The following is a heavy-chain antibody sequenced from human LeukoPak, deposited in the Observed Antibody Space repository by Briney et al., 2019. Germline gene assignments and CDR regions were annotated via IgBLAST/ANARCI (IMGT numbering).Heavy chain of an antibody. Sequence: ASVKVSCKASGGTFSSYAISWVRQAPGQGLEWMGGIIPIFGTANYAQKFQGRVTITADESTSTAYMELSSLRSEDTAVYYCARDRMITFGGEGYFDYWGRGTLVTVSS. D-gene: IGHD3-16*01. CDR2: IIPIFGTA. CDR1: GGTFSSYA. J-gene: IGHJ4*02. CDR3: ARDRMITFGGEGYFDY. V-gene: IGHV1-69*13.